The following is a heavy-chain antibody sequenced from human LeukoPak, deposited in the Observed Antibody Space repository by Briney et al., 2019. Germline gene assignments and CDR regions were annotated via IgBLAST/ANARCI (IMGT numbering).Heavy chain of an antibody. D-gene: IGHD3-22*01. CDR1: GFTFSSYG. CDR2: IRYDGSNK. J-gene: IGHJ3*02. V-gene: IGHV3-30*02. Sequence: GGSLRLSCAASGFTFSSYGMHWVRQAPGKGLEWVAFIRYDGSNKYYADSVKGRFTISRDNSKNTLYLQMNSLRAEDTAVYYCARVAMYYYDSSGYSSAFDIWGQGTMVTVSS. CDR3: ARVAMYYYDSSGYSSAFDI.